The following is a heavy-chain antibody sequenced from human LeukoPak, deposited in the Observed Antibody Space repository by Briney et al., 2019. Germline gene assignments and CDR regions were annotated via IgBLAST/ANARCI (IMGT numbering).Heavy chain of an antibody. CDR1: GYTFTGYD. Sequence: GASVKVSCKASGYTFTGYDIHWVRQAPGEGLEWMGRINPNSGGTNYAQKFQRRVTLTRDTSISTAYMELSSLRSDDTAVYYCARDSVVSSAWGSGYFDYWGQGTLVTVSS. CDR2: INPNSGGT. J-gene: IGHJ4*02. V-gene: IGHV1-2*06. D-gene: IGHD3-22*01. CDR3: ARDSVVSSAWGSGYFDY.